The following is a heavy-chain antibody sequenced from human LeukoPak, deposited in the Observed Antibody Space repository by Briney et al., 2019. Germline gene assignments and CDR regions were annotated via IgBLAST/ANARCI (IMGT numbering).Heavy chain of an antibody. D-gene: IGHD6-6*01. CDR2: MNPNSGNT. Sequence: ASVKVSCKASGYTFTSYDINWVRQATGQGLEWMGWMNPNSGNTGYAQKFQGRVTMTRNTSISTAYMELSSLRSEDTAVCYCARGVIEGAALDYWGQGTLVTVSS. CDR1: GYTFTSYD. CDR3: ARGVIEGAALDY. J-gene: IGHJ4*02. V-gene: IGHV1-8*01.